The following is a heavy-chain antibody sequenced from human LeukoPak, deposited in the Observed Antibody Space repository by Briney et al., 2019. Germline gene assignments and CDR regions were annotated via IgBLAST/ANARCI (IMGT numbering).Heavy chain of an antibody. D-gene: IGHD2-21*02. V-gene: IGHV3-48*04. J-gene: IGHJ4*02. CDR3: AREGGDYDFDY. CDR2: ISSSSSTI. Sequence: SGGSLRLSCAASGFTFSSYSMNWVRQAPGKGLEWVSYISSSSSTIYYADSVKGRFTISRDNAKNSLYLQMNSLRAEDTAVYYCAREGGDYDFDYWGQGTLVTVSS. CDR1: GFTFSSYS.